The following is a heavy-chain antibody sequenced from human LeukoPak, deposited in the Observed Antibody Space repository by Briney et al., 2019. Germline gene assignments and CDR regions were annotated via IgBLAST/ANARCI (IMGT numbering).Heavy chain of an antibody. CDR1: GDSDSSNSAA. J-gene: IGHJ4*02. V-gene: IGHV6-1*01. CDR2: TYYRSKWYN. Sequence: SQTLSLTCAISGDSDSSNSAAWNWIRQSPSRGLEWLGRTYYRSKWYNDYAVSVKSRITINPDTSKNQFSLQLNSVTPEDTAVYYCAREGWYYDSSGIYGYWGQGTLVTVSS. CDR3: AREGWYYDSSGIYGY. D-gene: IGHD3-22*01.